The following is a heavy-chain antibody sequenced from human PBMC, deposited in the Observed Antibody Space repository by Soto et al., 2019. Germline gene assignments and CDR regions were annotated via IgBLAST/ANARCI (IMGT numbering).Heavy chain of an antibody. Sequence: GGSLRLSCAASGFTFSSFAMSWVRQAPGKGLDWVSAISGSGGSTYSADSVKGRFTISRDNSKNTLYLQMNSLRAEDTAVYYCAKDRYSGYDSLDYWGQGTLVTVSS. D-gene: IGHD5-12*01. CDR2: ISGSGGST. J-gene: IGHJ4*02. CDR1: GFTFSSFA. V-gene: IGHV3-23*01. CDR3: AKDRYSGYDSLDY.